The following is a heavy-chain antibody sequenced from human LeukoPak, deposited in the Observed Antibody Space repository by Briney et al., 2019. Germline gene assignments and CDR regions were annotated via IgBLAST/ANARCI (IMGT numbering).Heavy chain of an antibody. J-gene: IGHJ5*02. V-gene: IGHV5-51*01. Sequence: PGESLKISCKVSGNNFANYWIAWVRQMPGKGLEWMGIIYLDDSDTTYSPSFQGQVTISAGKSISTAYLQWSSLKASDTAMYYCARLRDHGETNWFDPWGQGTLVTVSS. CDR3: ARLRDHGETNWFDP. CDR2: IYLDDSDT. D-gene: IGHD4-17*01. CDR1: GNNFANYW.